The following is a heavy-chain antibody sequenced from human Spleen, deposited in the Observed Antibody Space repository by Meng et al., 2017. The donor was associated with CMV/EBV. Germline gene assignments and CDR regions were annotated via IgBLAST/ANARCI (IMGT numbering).Heavy chain of an antibody. V-gene: IGHV3-48*04. CDR3: ARSLFDSNDPFDY. CDR1: GFTFRKFT. Sequence: GESLKISCAASGFTFRKFTMNWIRRAPGKGLEWVSYISSSGRAVHYADSLRGRFTVSRDNAKNSLYLQMNSLRADDTAVYYCARSLFDSNDPFDYWGQGAVVTVSS. J-gene: IGHJ4*02. CDR2: ISSSGRAV. D-gene: IGHD3-22*01.